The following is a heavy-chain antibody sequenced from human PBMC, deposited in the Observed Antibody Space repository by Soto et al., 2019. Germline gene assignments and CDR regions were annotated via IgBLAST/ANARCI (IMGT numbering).Heavy chain of an antibody. Sequence: QPGGSLRLSCAASGFTFSSYGMHWVRQAPGKGREWVAVISYDGSNKYYADSVKGRFTISRDNSKNTLYLQMNSLRAEDTAVYYCAKDFHYYCYDRPPDFDYWGQGTLVTVSS. D-gene: IGHD3-22*01. CDR2: ISYDGSNK. CDR1: GFTFSSYG. V-gene: IGHV3-30*18. CDR3: AKDFHYYCYDRPPDFDY. J-gene: IGHJ4*02.